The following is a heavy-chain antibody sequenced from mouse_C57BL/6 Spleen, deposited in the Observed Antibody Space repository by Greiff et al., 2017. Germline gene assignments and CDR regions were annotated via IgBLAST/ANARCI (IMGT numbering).Heavy chain of an antibody. CDR1: GFNIKDDD. J-gene: IGHJ4*01. CDR3: TTRAMDY. V-gene: IGHV14-4*01. Sequence: VQLQQSGAELVRPGASVKLSCTASGFNIKDDDMHWVQQRPDQGLEWIGWIDPENGDTEYASKFQGKATITADTSSNTAYLQLSSLTSEDTAIYYCTTRAMDYWGQGTSVTVSS. CDR2: IDPENGDT.